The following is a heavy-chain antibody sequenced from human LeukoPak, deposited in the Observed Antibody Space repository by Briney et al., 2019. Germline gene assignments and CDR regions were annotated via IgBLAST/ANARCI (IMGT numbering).Heavy chain of an antibody. J-gene: IGHJ4*02. CDR3: ARWGGYYYDGSGYFDY. Sequence: ASVKVSCKASGGTFSSYAISWVRQAPGQGLEWMGRIIPIFGTANYAQKFQGRVTITTDESTSTAYMELSSLRSEDTAVYYCARWGGYYYDGSGYFDYWGQGTLVTVSS. D-gene: IGHD3-22*01. CDR2: IIPIFGTA. CDR1: GGTFSSYA. V-gene: IGHV1-69*05.